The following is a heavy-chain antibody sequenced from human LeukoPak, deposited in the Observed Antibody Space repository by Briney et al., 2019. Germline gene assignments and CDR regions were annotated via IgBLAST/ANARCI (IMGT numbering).Heavy chain of an antibody. V-gene: IGHV4-61*02. CDR3: ARLAITGTIY. D-gene: IGHD1-7*01. J-gene: IGHJ4*02. CDR2: IYTSGST. Sequence: SQTLSLTCTVSGGSISSGSYYWSWIRQPAGKGLEWIGRIYTSGSTNYNPSLRSRVTISVDTSKNQFSLKLSSVTAADTAVYYCARLAITGTIYWGQGNLVTVSS. CDR1: GGSISSGSYY.